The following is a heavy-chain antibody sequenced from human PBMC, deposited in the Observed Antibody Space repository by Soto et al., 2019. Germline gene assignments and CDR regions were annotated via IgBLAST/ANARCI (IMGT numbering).Heavy chain of an antibody. J-gene: IGHJ3*02. CDR1: GGSISSSSYY. CDR2: IYYSGST. Sequence: SETLSLTCTVSGGSISSSSYYWGWIRQPPGKGLEWIGSIYYSGSTYYNPSLKSRVTISVDTSKNQFSLKLSSVTAADTAVYYCARHVSDDYVWGSYRYSGAFDIWGQGTMVTVSS. V-gene: IGHV4-39*01. CDR3: ARHVSDDYVWGSYRYSGAFDI. D-gene: IGHD3-16*02.